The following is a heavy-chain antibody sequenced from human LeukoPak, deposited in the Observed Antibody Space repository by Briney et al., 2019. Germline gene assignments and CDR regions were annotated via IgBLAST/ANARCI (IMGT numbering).Heavy chain of an antibody. CDR1: GGSISSSSYY. J-gene: IGHJ5*02. Sequence: SETLSLTCTVSGGSISSSSYYWGWIRQPPGKGLEWIGSIYYSGSTYYNPSLKSRVTISVDTSKNQFSLKLSSVTAADTAVYYCARARGYYSNWFDPWGQRTLVTVSS. CDR2: IYYSGST. CDR3: ARARGYYSNWFDP. V-gene: IGHV4-39*07. D-gene: IGHD3-22*01.